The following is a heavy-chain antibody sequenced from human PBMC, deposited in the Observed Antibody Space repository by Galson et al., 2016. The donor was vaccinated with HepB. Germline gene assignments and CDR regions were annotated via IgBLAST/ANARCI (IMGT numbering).Heavy chain of an antibody. J-gene: IGHJ4*02. Sequence: SLRLSCAASGFTFSTYSMHWVRQAPGRGLEWVSSISSSSYIYYADSVKGRFTISRDNAKNSLYLQMNSLRAEDTAVYYRARPGSSSWDFDYWGQGTLVTVSS. CDR3: ARPGSSSWDFDY. CDR1: GFTFSTYS. CDR2: ISSSSYI. V-gene: IGHV3-21*01. D-gene: IGHD6-13*01.